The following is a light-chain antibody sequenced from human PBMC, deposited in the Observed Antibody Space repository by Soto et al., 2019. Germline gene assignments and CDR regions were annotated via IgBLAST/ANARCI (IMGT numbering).Light chain of an antibody. V-gene: IGLV2-14*01. CDR2: EVS. Sequence: QSALTQPASVSGSPGQSITISCTGSSSDVGAYKYVSWYQQHPGKAPKLMIFEVSERPSGVSYRFSGSKSGNTASLTISGLQGDDEADYYWSSYITTNTLGFGGGTKLTVL. J-gene: IGLJ3*02. CDR3: SSYITTNTLG. CDR1: SSDVGAYKY.